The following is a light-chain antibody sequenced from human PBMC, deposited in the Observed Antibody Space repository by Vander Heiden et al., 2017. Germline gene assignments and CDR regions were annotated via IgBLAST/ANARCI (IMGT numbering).Light chain of an antibody. CDR2: EVS. Sequence: DIVMTQTPLSLSVTPGQPASIPCKSSQSLLHGNGRTYLYWLLQKPGQAPQLLIYEVSKLFSGVPDRFTGSGSGTYFTLEISRVEADDVGVYYCVQSIELPITFGQGTRLEIK. V-gene: IGKV2D-29*01. CDR3: VQSIELPIT. CDR1: QSLLHGNGRTY. J-gene: IGKJ5*01.